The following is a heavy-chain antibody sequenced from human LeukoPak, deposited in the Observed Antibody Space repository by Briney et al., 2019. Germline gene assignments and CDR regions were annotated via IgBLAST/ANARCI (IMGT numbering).Heavy chain of an antibody. J-gene: IGHJ3*02. CDR1: GLTFSSYE. CDR3: ARDRGYHDAFDI. Sequence: PGGSLRLSCAASGLTFSSYEMNWVRQAPGKGLEWVSYISSSDSSTIYYADSVKGRFTISRDNAKNSLYLQMNSLRAEDTAVYYCARDRGYHDAFDIWGQGTMVTVS. CDR2: ISSSDSSTI. V-gene: IGHV3-48*03. D-gene: IGHD3-22*01.